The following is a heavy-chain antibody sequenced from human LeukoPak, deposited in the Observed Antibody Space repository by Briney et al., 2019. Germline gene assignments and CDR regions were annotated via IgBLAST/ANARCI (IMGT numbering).Heavy chain of an antibody. CDR3: AKDLDYDILTGPGFDY. V-gene: IGHV3-23*01. CDR1: RFTFSSYA. Sequence: PGGSLRLSCAASRFTFSSYAMLWVRQAPGKGLEWVSAISGSGGSAYYADSVKGRFTISRDNSKNTLYLQMNSLRAEDTAVYYCAKDLDYDILTGPGFDYWGQGTLVTVSS. J-gene: IGHJ4*02. D-gene: IGHD3-9*01. CDR2: ISGSGGSA.